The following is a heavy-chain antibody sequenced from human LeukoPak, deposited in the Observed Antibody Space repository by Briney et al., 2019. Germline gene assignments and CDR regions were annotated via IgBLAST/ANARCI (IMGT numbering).Heavy chain of an antibody. CDR2: INPGGDNT. Sequence: GASVKVSCKASGYTFTSYAMNWVRQAPGQGLEWMGLINPGGDNTNYAQNFQGRVTITRDTSASTVYMELSSLRSEDTAIYYCARIRDGYNDAYDIWGQGTVVTVPS. CDR1: GYTFTSYA. D-gene: IGHD5-24*01. V-gene: IGHV1-46*01. CDR3: ARIRDGYNDAYDI. J-gene: IGHJ3*02.